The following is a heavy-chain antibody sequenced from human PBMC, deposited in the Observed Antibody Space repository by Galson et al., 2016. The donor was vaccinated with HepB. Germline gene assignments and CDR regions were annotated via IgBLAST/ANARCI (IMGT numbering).Heavy chain of an antibody. CDR3: ARDHEIGTHDFWSGYSYNYHGLDV. V-gene: IGHV1-46*01. Sequence: SVKVSCKASGYIITSYYMHWVRQAPGQGLQWVGIINPSGGSTSYAQKFQARVTMTRDTSTSTVYMELSSLRSEDTAVYYCARDHEIGTHDFWSGYSYNYHGLDVWGQGTTVTVSS. J-gene: IGHJ6*02. D-gene: IGHD3-3*01. CDR2: INPSGGST. CDR1: GYIITSYY.